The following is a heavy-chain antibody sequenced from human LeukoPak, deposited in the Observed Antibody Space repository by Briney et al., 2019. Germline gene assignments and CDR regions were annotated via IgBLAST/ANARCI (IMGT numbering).Heavy chain of an antibody. CDR2: IDPNSGGT. J-gene: IGHJ4*02. CDR1: GYSFTDYF. CDR3: ARDRKGDYDIADY. Sequence: ASVKVSCKTYGYSFTDYFVHWVRQAPGQGLEWMGRIDPNSGGTNDVHKFQDRVTMSRDTSISTVYMELSGLGFDDTAIYYCARDRKGDYDIADYWGQGTLVTVSS. V-gene: IGHV1-2*06. D-gene: IGHD4-17*01.